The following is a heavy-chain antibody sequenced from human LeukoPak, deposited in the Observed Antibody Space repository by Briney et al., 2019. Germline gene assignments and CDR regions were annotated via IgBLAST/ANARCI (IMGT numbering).Heavy chain of an antibody. CDR1: GGSFSGYY. J-gene: IGHJ2*01. Sequence: SETLSLTCAVYGGSFSGYYWSWIRQPPGKGLEWIGEINHSGSTNYNPSLKSRVTISVDTSKNQFSLKLSSVTAADTAVYYCARSSQSPPDWYFDLWGRGTLVTVSS. V-gene: IGHV4-34*01. CDR3: ARSSQSPPDWYFDL. CDR2: INHSGST.